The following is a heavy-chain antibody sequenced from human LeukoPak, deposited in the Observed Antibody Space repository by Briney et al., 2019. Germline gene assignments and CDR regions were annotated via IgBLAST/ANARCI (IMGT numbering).Heavy chain of an antibody. CDR2: IYSGGST. V-gene: IGHV3-66*02. Sequence: GGSLRLSCAASGFTVSSNYMSCVRQPPGKGLEWVSVIYSGGSTYYADSVKGRFTISRDNSKNTLYLQMNSLRAEDTAVYYCARIEMATSHFDYWGQGTLVTVSS. D-gene: IGHD5-24*01. J-gene: IGHJ4*02. CDR3: ARIEMATSHFDY. CDR1: GFTVSSNY.